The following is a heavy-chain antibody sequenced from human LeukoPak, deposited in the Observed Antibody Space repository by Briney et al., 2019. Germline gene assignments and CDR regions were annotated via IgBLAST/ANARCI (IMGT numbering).Heavy chain of an antibody. Sequence: HTGRSLRLSCAASGFTFSSYAMHWVRRAPGKGPEWVAVISYDGSIKYYADSVKGRFTISRDNSKNTLYLQMNSLRAEDTAVYYCARETTGGTRCSGGSCYSETPFDYWGQGTLVTVSS. CDR3: ARETTGGTRCSGGSCYSETPFDY. CDR2: ISYDGSIK. J-gene: IGHJ4*02. CDR1: GFTFSSYA. D-gene: IGHD2-15*01. V-gene: IGHV3-30*04.